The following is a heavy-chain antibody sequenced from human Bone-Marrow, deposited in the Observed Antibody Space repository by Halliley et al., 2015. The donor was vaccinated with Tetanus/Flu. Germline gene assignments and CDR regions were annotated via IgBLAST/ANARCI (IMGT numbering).Heavy chain of an antibody. CDR2: IYDNGDT. CDR3: ARGNGLRSWHFPL. Sequence: TLSLTCRVSGGSVSSYYWSWLRQPPGKGLEWIGYIYDNGDTVYNPSLKSRVTMSVDTSKNQLSLNLMSVSVADTAVYYCARGNGLRSWHFPLWGQGTLVSVSS. V-gene: IGHV4-59*02. J-gene: IGHJ1*01. D-gene: IGHD3-3*01. CDR1: GGSVSSYY.